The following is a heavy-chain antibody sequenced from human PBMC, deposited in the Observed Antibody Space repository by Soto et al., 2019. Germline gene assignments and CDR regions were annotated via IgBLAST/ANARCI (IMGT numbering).Heavy chain of an antibody. D-gene: IGHD2-2*01. Sequence: QVQLVQSGAEVKKPGSSVKVSCKASGGTFGSYDFSWVRQAPGQGLEWMGGIIPVSGAAHYAQKFQGRGTITADESTSTAYMELSSLSSQDTAVYYCATALGCRSTSCTLDYWVQGTRVIVSS. CDR1: GGTFGSYD. V-gene: IGHV1-69*01. J-gene: IGHJ4*02. CDR2: IIPVSGAA. CDR3: ATALGCRSTSCTLDY.